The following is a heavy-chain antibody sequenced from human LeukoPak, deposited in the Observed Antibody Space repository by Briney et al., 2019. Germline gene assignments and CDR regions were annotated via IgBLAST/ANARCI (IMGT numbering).Heavy chain of an antibody. CDR1: ANTFTNYH. Sequence: ASVKVSCKASANTFTNYHIHWVRQAPGQGLEWMGIINPSGDITTYAQKFQGRITMTRDTSTSTAYMELSSLRSEDTAVYYCAREDCTSPTCFVDYWDQGTLVTVSS. D-gene: IGHD2-2*01. CDR2: INPSGDIT. J-gene: IGHJ4*02. CDR3: AREDCTSPTCFVDY. V-gene: IGHV1-46*01.